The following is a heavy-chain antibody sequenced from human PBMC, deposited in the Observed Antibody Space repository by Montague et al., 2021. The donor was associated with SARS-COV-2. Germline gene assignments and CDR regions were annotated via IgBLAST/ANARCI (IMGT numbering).Heavy chain of an antibody. CDR2: MFRGGAR. D-gene: IGHD3-10*01. CDR1: GLSVTTNY. Sequence: SLRLSCAAAGLSVTTNYMSWVRQAPGKRLEWVSLMFRGGARYYADSVKGRFSISRDESKNTLYLAMNSLREEDTAVYYCAREAGGDRGVLGPLLYHGMDVWGQGTTVIVSS. V-gene: IGHV3-66*01. J-gene: IGHJ6*02. CDR3: AREAGGDRGVLGPLLYHGMDV.